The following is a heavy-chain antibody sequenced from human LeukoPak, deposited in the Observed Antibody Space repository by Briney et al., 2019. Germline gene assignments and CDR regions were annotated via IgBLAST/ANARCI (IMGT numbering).Heavy chain of an antibody. CDR3: ARLGGNGYCSSTSCYTNWFDP. CDR2: IYTSGST. V-gene: IGHV4-4*07. J-gene: IGHJ5*02. D-gene: IGHD2-2*02. Sequence: SETLSLTCTDSGGSINNYYWSWIRQPAGKGLEWIGRIYTSGSTNYNPSLKSRVTMSVDTSKNQFSLKLSSVTAADTAVYYCARLGGNGYCSSTSCYTNWFDPWGQGTLVTVSS. CDR1: GGSINNYY.